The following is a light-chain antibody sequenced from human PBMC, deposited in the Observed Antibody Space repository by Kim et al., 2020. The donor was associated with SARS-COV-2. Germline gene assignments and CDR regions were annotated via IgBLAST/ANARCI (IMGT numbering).Light chain of an antibody. J-gene: IGLJ3*02. V-gene: IGLV1-47*01. Sequence: QSVLTQPPSASGTPGQKVTISCSGSSSNVGNNYVYWYQHLPGAAPKLLIYRNNLRPSGVPDRFSGSKSGTSAFLAISGLRSEDEATFYCSTWDDSLSARLFGGGTQLTVL. CDR1: SSNVGNNY. CDR2: RNN. CDR3: STWDDSLSARL.